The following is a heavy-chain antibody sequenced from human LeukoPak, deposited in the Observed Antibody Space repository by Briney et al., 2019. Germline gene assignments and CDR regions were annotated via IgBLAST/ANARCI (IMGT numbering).Heavy chain of an antibody. Sequence: SETLSLTCVVSGGSVSGYYWGWIRQPPGRGLEWIGYVYYSGSTNYNPSFKSRITISVDTSKNQFSLKLSSVTAADTAVYYCARGAAIAAAGPRVFQHWGQGTLVTVSS. J-gene: IGHJ1*01. CDR2: VYYSGST. D-gene: IGHD6-13*01. V-gene: IGHV4-59*02. CDR1: GGSVSGYY. CDR3: ARGAAIAAAGPRVFQH.